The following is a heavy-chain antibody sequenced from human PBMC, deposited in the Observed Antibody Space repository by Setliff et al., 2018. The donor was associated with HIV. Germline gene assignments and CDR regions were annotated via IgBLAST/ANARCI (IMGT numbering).Heavy chain of an antibody. CDR3: ARDLRRWLQPNYFDY. J-gene: IGHJ4*02. V-gene: IGHV4-61*08. CDR1: GDPISSGGHY. D-gene: IGHD5-12*01. CDR2: IHYSGST. Sequence: SETLSLTCSVSGDPISSGGHYWSWIRQSPGKGLEWIGYIHYSGSTNYNPSLKSRVTISVDTSKNQFSLKLSSVTAADTAVYYCARDLRRWLQPNYFDYWGQGTLVTVSS.